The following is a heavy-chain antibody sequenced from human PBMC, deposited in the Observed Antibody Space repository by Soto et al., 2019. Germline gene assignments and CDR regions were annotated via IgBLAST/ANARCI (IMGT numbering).Heavy chain of an antibody. V-gene: IGHV4-4*02. CDR2: IYHSGST. CDR3: ARVIATAVHWFDP. D-gene: IGHD6-13*01. J-gene: IGHJ5*02. Sequence: SETLSLTCAVSGGSISSTNWWSWVRQPPGKGLEWIGDIYHSGSTNYNPSLKSRVTISVDKSKNQFSLKLSSVTAADTAVYYCARVIATAVHWFDPWGQGTLVTVSS. CDR1: GGSISSTNW.